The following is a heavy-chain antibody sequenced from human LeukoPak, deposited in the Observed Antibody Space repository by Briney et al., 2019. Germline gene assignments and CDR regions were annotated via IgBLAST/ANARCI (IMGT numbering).Heavy chain of an antibody. CDR3: ARGSGYSSSWLFDY. Sequence: SETLSLTCTVSGGSISSGDYFWSWIRQPPGKGLEWIGYIYHSGSTYYNPSLRSRVTISVDRSNNQFPLKLSSVTAADTAVYYCARGSGYSSSWLFDYWGQGTLVTVSS. V-gene: IGHV4-30-2*01. J-gene: IGHJ4*02. CDR2: IYHSGST. CDR1: GGSISSGDYF. D-gene: IGHD6-13*01.